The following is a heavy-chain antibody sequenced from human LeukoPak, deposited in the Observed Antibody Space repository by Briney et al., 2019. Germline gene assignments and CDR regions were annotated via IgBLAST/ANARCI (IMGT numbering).Heavy chain of an antibody. CDR1: GYSISSGYY. V-gene: IGHV4-38-2*01. CDR3: AGGKGDLSLADY. J-gene: IGHJ4*02. CDR2: IYHSGST. Sequence: PSETLSLTCAVSGYSISSGYYWGWIRQPPGKGLEWIGSIYHSGSTYYNPSLKSRVTISVDTSKNQFSLKLSSVTAADTAVYYCAGGKGDLSLADYWGQGTLVTVSS. D-gene: IGHD3-16*02.